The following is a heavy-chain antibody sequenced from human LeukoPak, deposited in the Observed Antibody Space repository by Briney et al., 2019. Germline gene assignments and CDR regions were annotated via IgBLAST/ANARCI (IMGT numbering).Heavy chain of an antibody. CDR1: GGSISSGEYY. CDR2: ISYDEIT. Sequence: SETLSLTCIVSGGSISSGEYYWGWIRQPPGKGLEWIGYISYDEITDYNPSLGNRVTISLDRSKNQFSLKLTSVTAADTAVYYCARDHKLPGKQLWFYAFHIWGQGTMITVSS. CDR3: ARDHKLPGKQLWFYAFHI. V-gene: IGHV4-30-4*08. J-gene: IGHJ3*02. D-gene: IGHD5-18*01.